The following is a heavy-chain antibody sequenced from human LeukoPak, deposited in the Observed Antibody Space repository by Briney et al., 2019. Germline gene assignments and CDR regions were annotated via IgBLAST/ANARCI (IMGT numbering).Heavy chain of an antibody. V-gene: IGHV1-18*01. CDR1: GYTFASYG. J-gene: IGHJ4*02. Sequence: ASVKVSCKASGYTFASYGISWVRQAPGQGLEWMGWISAYNGNTNYAQKLQGRVTVTTDTSTSTAYMELRSLRSDDTAVYYCARAEEGIAVAGTRLWGQGTLVTVSS. CDR3: ARAEEGIAVAGTRL. CDR2: ISAYNGNT. D-gene: IGHD6-19*01.